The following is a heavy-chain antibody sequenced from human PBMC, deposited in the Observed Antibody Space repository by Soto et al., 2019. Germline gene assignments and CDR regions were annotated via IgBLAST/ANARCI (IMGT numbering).Heavy chain of an antibody. J-gene: IGHJ4*02. CDR1: GFTFSDYY. V-gene: IGHV3-11*01. Sequence: GGSLRLSCTTSGFTFSDYYMSWIRLAPGKGLEWVSYISSSGTTTFYADSVKGRFTISRDNVKNSLYLQMNSLRVEDTAVYYCARSHYAYGVYWGQGTLVTVSS. D-gene: IGHD3-16*01. CDR2: ISSSGTTT. CDR3: ARSHYAYGVY.